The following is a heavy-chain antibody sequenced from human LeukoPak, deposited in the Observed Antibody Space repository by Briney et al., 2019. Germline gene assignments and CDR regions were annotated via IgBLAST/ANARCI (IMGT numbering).Heavy chain of an antibody. V-gene: IGHV4-59*08. D-gene: IGHD1-26*01. CDR1: GGSINNYY. Sequence: SETLSLTCTVSGGSINNYYWSWIRQPPGKGLEWIGYIDHRGNTNYNPSLKSRVTKSVDTSKNQFSLKLSSVTAADTAVYYCARHGTLDYWGQGTLVTVSS. J-gene: IGHJ4*02. CDR2: IDHRGNT. CDR3: ARHGTLDY.